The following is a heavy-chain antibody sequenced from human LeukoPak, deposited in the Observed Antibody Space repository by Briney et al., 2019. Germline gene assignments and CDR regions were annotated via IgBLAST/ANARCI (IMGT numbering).Heavy chain of an antibody. CDR1: GYTLSIYW. J-gene: IGHJ4*02. Sequence: GGSLTHSCAASGYTLSIYWMNCLHQAPGKGREWVASNKQDGSQTYYMESGQCRFTITRDNDLNVLYLQLSSLRGDDTTVYYCTRENSWSLGLEYWGQGTLVTVSS. CDR2: NKQDGSQT. CDR3: TRENSWSLGLEY. V-gene: IGHV3-7*01. D-gene: IGHD1-26*01.